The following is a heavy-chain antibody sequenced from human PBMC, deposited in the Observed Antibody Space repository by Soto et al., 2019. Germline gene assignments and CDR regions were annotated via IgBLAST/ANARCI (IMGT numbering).Heavy chain of an antibody. CDR2: ISSNSSYI. J-gene: IGHJ1*01. CDR3: ARDPIIAAAGPLEYFQH. Sequence: GGSLRLSCAASGFTFSSYSMNWVRQAPGKGLEWVSSISSNSSYIYYADSVKGRFTISRDNAKNSLYLQMNSLRAEDTAVYYCARDPIIAAAGPLEYFQHWGQGTLVTVSS. D-gene: IGHD6-13*01. V-gene: IGHV3-21*01. CDR1: GFTFSSYS.